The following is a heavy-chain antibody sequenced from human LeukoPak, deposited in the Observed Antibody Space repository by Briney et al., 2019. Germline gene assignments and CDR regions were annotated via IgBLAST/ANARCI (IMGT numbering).Heavy chain of an antibody. J-gene: IGHJ6*03. CDR2: ISGSGGST. CDR3: AKELELRTYYYYYMDV. Sequence: GGSLRLSCAASGFTFSSYAMSWVRQAPGKGLEWVSAISGSGGSTYYADSVKGRFTISRDNSKNTLYLQMNSLRAEDTAVYYCAKELELRTYYYYYMDVWGKGTTVTVSS. V-gene: IGHV3-23*01. CDR1: GFTFSSYA. D-gene: IGHD1-7*01.